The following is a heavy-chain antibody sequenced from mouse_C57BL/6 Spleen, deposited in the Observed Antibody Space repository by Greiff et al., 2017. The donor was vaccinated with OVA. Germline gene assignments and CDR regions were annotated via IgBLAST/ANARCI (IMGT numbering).Heavy chain of an antibody. D-gene: IGHD1-1*01. Sequence: EVQVVESGGGLVKPGGSLKLSCAASGFTFSSYAMSWVRQTPEKRLEWVATISDGGSYTYYPDNVKGRFTISRDNAKNNLYLQMSHLKSEDTAMYYCARDSNSCDYWGQGTTLTVSS. J-gene: IGHJ2*01. CDR3: ARDSNSCDY. CDR1: GFTFSSYA. V-gene: IGHV5-4*01. CDR2: ISDGGSYT.